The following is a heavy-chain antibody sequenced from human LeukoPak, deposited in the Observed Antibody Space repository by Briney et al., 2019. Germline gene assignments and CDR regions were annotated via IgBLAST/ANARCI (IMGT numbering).Heavy chain of an antibody. CDR3: ARATYSGAALPYFDY. CDR2: IYYSGST. CDR1: GGSISSSSYY. V-gene: IGHV4-39*01. Sequence: PETLSLTCTVSGGSISSSSYYWGWIRQPPGKGLEWIGSIYYSGSTYYNPTLKSRVTISVDTSKNQFSLKLSSVTAADTAVYYCARATYSGAALPYFDYWGQGTLVTVSS. D-gene: IGHD1-26*01. J-gene: IGHJ4*02.